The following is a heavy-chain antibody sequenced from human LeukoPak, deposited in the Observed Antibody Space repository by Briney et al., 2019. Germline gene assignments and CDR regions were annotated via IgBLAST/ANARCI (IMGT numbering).Heavy chain of an antibody. V-gene: IGHV4-4*07. Sequence: SETLSLTCTVSGGSISSYYWSWIRQPAGKGLEWIGRIYTSGSTNYNPSLKSRVTMSVDTSKNQFSLKLSSVTAADTAVYYCARKYRSSITGTSGEFDYWGQGTLVTVSS. CDR2: IYTSGST. CDR3: ARKYRSSITGTSGEFDY. J-gene: IGHJ4*02. CDR1: GGSISSYY. D-gene: IGHD1-20*01.